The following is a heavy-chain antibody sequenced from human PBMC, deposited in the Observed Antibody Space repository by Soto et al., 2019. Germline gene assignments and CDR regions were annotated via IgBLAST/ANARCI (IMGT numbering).Heavy chain of an antibody. J-gene: IGHJ4*02. V-gene: IGHV3-23*01. CDR1: GFSFSAYA. CDR3: TRDWGSSGY. CDR2: LDGSGGSI. Sequence: GGSLRLSCAASGFSFSAYAMSWVRQAPGKGLQWVSGLDGSGGSIQYADSVRGRFTISRDNAKNTLYLQMNSLRAEDTAVYYCTRDWGSSGYWGQGTLVTVSS. D-gene: IGHD3-10*01.